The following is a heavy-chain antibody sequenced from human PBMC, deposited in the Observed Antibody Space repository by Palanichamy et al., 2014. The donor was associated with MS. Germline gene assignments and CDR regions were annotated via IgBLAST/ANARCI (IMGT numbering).Heavy chain of an antibody. CDR1: GFTFKNYG. V-gene: IGHV3-30*02. J-gene: IGHJ1*01. CDR3: AKDAPYGDRVDNFQH. D-gene: IGHD4-17*01. Sequence: QVQLVESGGGVVQPGGSLRLSCVASGFTFKNYGMNWVRQAPGKGLEWVAFIRYDGSDKYYAASVKGRFIISRGNSQSTLYLQMNSLRADDTAVYYCAKDAPYGDRVDNFQHWGQGTLGSVSS. CDR2: IRYDGSDK.